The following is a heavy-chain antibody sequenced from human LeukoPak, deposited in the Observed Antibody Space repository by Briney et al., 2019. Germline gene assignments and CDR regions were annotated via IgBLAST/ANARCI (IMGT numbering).Heavy chain of an antibody. D-gene: IGHD4-17*01. CDR2: ISGSGGST. V-gene: IGHV3-23*01. CDR1: GFTFSSYG. Sequence: GGSLRLSCADSGFTFSSYGMSWVRHAPGKGLEWVSAISGSGGSTYYADSVKGRFTISRDNSKNTLYLQMNSLRAEDTAVYYCARPVYGDSEYSGYWGQGTLVTVSS. CDR3: ARPVYGDSEYSGY. J-gene: IGHJ4*02.